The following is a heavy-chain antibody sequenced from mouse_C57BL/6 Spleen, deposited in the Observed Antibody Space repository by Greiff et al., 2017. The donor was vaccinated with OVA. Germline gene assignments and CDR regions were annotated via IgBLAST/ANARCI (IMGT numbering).Heavy chain of an antibody. CDR1: GYTFTSYW. CDR2: IDPSDSYT. D-gene: IGHD4-1*01. J-gene: IGHJ2*01. CDR3: AITGTLDY. Sequence: VQLQQSGAELVMPGASVKLSCKASGYTFTSYWMHWVKQRPGQGLEWIGEIDPSDSYTNYNQKFKGKSTLTVDKSSSTAYMQLSSLTSEDSAVYYCAITGTLDYWGQGTTLTVSS. V-gene: IGHV1-69*01.